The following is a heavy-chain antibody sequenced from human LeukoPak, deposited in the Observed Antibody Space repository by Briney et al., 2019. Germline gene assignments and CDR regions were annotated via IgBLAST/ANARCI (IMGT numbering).Heavy chain of an antibody. CDR1: GYTFTSYG. CDR2: ISAYNGNT. CDR3: ARETYYYDSSGSTEDY. J-gene: IGHJ4*02. Sequence: ASVKVSCKASGYTFTSYGISGVRQAPGQGLEWMGWISAYNGNTNYAQKLQGRVTMTTDTSTSTAYMELRSLRSDDTAVYYCARETYYYDSSGSTEDYWGQGTLVTVSS. D-gene: IGHD3-22*01. V-gene: IGHV1-18*01.